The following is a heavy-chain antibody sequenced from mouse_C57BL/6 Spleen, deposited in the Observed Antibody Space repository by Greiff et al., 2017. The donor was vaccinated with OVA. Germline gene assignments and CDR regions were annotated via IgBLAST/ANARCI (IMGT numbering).Heavy chain of an antibody. Sequence: VQLQQPGAELVRPGSSVKLSCKASGYTFTSYWMDWVKQRPGQGLEWIGNIYPSDSETHYNQKFKDKATLTVDKSSSTAYMQRSRLTSEDSAVYYCARGIGHYFDYWGQGTTLTVSS. CDR3: ARGIGHYFDY. CDR2: IYPSDSET. V-gene: IGHV1-61*01. CDR1: GYTFTSYW. J-gene: IGHJ2*01.